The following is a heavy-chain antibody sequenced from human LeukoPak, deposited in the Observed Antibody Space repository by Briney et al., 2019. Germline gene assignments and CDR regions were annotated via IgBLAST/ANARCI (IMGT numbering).Heavy chain of an antibody. J-gene: IGHJ6*02. CDR3: ARDLHYCVAMDV. D-gene: IGHD4-17*01. CDR1: GFTFSAYA. V-gene: IGHV3-23*01. Sequence: GGSLRPSCEASGFTFSAYAMTWVRQAPGKGLEWVSSIGSDDKTHYSESVKGRFAISRDNSKNMVFLQLSSVRAEDTALYYCARDLHYCVAMDVWGQGNTVTVSS. CDR2: IGSDDKT.